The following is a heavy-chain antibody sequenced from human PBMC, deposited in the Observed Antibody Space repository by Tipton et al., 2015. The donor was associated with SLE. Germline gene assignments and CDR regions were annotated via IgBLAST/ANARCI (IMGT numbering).Heavy chain of an antibody. D-gene: IGHD5-24*01. CDR2: IIYSGTT. V-gene: IGHV4-59*01. J-gene: IGHJ3*02. Sequence: GLVKPSETLSLTCTVSDGSIGSYYWNWIRQPPGKGLEWIGYIIYSGTTNYNPSLKSRVTISLDTSKNQISLQLNSVTAADTAVYYCARTRDKATDAFDTWGQGTMVIVSS. CDR1: DGSIGSYY. CDR3: ARTRDKATDAFDT.